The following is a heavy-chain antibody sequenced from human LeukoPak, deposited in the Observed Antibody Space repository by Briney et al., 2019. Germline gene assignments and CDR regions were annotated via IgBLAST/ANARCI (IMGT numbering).Heavy chain of an antibody. CDR3: AKGHRGYDSGREAGNYGMDV. J-gene: IGHJ6*02. CDR2: MSVSGSST. D-gene: IGHD3-22*01. CDR1: GFTFSSYA. V-gene: IGHV3-23*01. Sequence: GGSLRLSCAASGFTFSSYAMNWVRQAPGKGLEWVSAMSVSGSSTYYADSVKGRFTISRDNSKNTLYLQMNSLRAEDTAVYYCAKGHRGYDSGREAGNYGMDVWGQGTTVTVSS.